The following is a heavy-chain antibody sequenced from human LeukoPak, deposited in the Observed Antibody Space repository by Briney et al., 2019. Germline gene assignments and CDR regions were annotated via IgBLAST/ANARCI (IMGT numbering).Heavy chain of an antibody. CDR3: AKENYGEYYFDY. CDR2: ISDSGGFT. D-gene: IGHD1-7*01. V-gene: IGHV3-23*01. CDR1: GFTFNTYA. J-gene: IGHJ4*02. Sequence: PGGSLRLSCAASGFTFNTYAMSWVRQAPGKGLEWVSAISDSGGFTYYADSVKGRFTISRDNSKNTLYLQMSSLRAEDTAVYYCAKENYGEYYFDYWGQGTLVNVSS.